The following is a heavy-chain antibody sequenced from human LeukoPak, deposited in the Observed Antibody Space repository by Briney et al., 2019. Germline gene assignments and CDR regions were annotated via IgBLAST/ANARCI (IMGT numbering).Heavy chain of an antibody. CDR3: AKGWTGYYDSMGHDY. V-gene: IGHV3-30*02. Sequence: GGSLRLSCAASGFTFSSYGMHWVRQAPGKELEWVAFIRYDGSNKYYADSVKGRFTISRDNSKNTLYLQMNSLRAEDTAVYYCAKGWTGYYDSMGHDYWGQGTLVTVSS. CDR2: IRYDGSNK. CDR1: GFTFSSYG. D-gene: IGHD3-22*01. J-gene: IGHJ4*02.